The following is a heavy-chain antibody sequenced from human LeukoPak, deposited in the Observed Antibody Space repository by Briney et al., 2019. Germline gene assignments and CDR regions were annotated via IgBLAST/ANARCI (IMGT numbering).Heavy chain of an antibody. J-gene: IGHJ4*02. Sequence: GASVKVSCKVSGSTLTELSMHRVRQAPGKGLEWMGGFDPEDGETIYAQKFQGRVTMTEDTSTDTAYMELSSLRSEDTAVYYCATYQLLTLHSFDYWGQGTLVTVSS. V-gene: IGHV1-24*01. CDR2: FDPEDGET. CDR3: ATYQLLTLHSFDY. CDR1: GSTLTELS. D-gene: IGHD2-2*01.